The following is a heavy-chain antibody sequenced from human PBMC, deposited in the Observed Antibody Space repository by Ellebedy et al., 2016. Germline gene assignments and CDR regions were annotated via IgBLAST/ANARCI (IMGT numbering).Heavy chain of an antibody. V-gene: IGHV4-4*07. CDR1: GGSISSYY. CDR3: ARVGVPRNYYYGMDV. J-gene: IGHJ6*02. CDR2: IYSNENT. Sequence: SETLSLTCTVSGGSISSYYWSWIRQPAGKGLEWIGRIYSNENTNYNPSLKSRVTMSVDTSKNQFSLILTSVTAADTAVYYCARVGVPRNYYYGMDVWGQGTTVTVSS.